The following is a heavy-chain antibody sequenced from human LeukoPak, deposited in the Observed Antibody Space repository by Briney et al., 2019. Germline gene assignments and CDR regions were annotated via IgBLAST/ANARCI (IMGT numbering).Heavy chain of an antibody. J-gene: IGHJ4*02. V-gene: IGHV3-21*01. CDR1: AFTFSSYS. CDR2: ISSSSSYV. Sequence: GRSLRLSCAASAFTFSSYSMNWVRQAPGRGMEWVSSISSSSSYVYYADSVKGRFTISRDNAKNSLYLQMNSLRAEDTAVYYCARRRTGSFDYWGQGTLVTVSS. D-gene: IGHD1-14*01. CDR3: ARRRTGSFDY.